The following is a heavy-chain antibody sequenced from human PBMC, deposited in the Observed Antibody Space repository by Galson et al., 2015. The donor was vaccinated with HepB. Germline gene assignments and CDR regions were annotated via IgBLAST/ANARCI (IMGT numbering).Heavy chain of an antibody. D-gene: IGHD6-19*01. CDR1: GFTFSSYD. CDR2: ISLDGVNK. V-gene: IGHV3-30*18. Sequence: SLRLSCAASGFTFSSYDMNWVRQAPGKGLEWVSIISLDGVNKYYADSVKGRFTISRDNSKNTLYLQVNSLRVEDTAVYHCAKGGQWLVPGTNWGQGTLVTVSS. J-gene: IGHJ4*02. CDR3: AKGGQWLVPGTN.